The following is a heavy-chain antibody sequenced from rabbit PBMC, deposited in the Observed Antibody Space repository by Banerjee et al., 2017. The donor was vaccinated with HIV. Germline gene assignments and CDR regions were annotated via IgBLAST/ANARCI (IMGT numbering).Heavy chain of an antibody. CDR1: GFSFSSSYA. J-gene: IGHJ4*01. CDR2: IYTGSSGNT. CDR3: ARDLAGVIGWNFGL. D-gene: IGHD4-1*01. V-gene: IGHV1S40*01. Sequence: QSLEESGGDLVKPGASLTLTCTASGFSFSSSYALCWVRQAPGKGLEWIGIIYTGSSGNTGDASGAKGRFTISRTSSTTVTRQMTSRTAADTATYFCARDLAGVIGWNFGLWGPGTLVTVS.